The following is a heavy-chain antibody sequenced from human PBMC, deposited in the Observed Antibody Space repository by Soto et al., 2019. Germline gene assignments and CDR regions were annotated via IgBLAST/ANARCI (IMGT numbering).Heavy chain of an antibody. Sequence: GGSLRLSCAASGFTFSSYGMHWVRQAPGKGLEWVAVISYDGSNKYYADSVKGRFTISRDNSKNTLYLQMNSLRAEDTAVYYCAKDQTPYSSSWYAEYFQHWGQGTLVTVSS. CDR3: AKDQTPYSSSWYAEYFQH. CDR2: ISYDGSNK. CDR1: GFTFSSYG. D-gene: IGHD6-13*01. V-gene: IGHV3-30*18. J-gene: IGHJ1*01.